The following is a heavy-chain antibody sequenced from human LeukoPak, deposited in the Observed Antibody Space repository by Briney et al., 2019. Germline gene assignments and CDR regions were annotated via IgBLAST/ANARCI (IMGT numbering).Heavy chain of an antibody. V-gene: IGHV4-4*08. J-gene: IGHJ5*02. Sequence: SETLSLTCTVSGGSISSYYWSWIRQPPGKGLEWIGRIYTSGSTNYNPSLKSRVTISVDTSKNQFSLKLSSVTAADTAVYYCARGHYDFWSGYYMETYHNWFDPWGQGTLVTVSS. CDR3: ARGHYDFWSGYYMETYHNWFDP. CDR2: IYTSGST. CDR1: GGSISSYY. D-gene: IGHD3-3*01.